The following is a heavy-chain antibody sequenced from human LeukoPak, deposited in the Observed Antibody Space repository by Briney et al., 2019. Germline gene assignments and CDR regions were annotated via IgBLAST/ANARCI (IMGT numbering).Heavy chain of an antibody. Sequence: SQTLSLTCTVSGGSISSGDYYWSWIRQPPGKGLEYIGYIYYSGSTYYKPSLKSRITISLDTSTNQFSLKLSSVTPADTAVYYCARDRRDQSGWYYIPGGSWGQGTLVTVSS. CDR2: IYYSGST. CDR3: ARDRRDQSGWYYIPGGS. D-gene: IGHD3-10*01. J-gene: IGHJ5*02. V-gene: IGHV4-30-4*08. CDR1: GGSISSGDYY.